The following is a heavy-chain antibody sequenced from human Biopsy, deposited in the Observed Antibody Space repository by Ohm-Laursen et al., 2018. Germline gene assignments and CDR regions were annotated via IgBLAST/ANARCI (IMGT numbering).Heavy chain of an antibody. CDR1: GFTLSSYA. CDR3: AVEYYDSSGYYNPKWFNP. Sequence: LRLSCAASGFTLSSYALNWVRQAPGKGLEWVSSISAGSNYIYYTDSVKGRFTISRDNAQNSLYLQMNSLRAEDTAFYYCAVEYYDSSGYYNPKWFNPWGQGTLVTVSS. D-gene: IGHD3-22*01. CDR2: ISAGSNYI. J-gene: IGHJ5*02. V-gene: IGHV3-21*01.